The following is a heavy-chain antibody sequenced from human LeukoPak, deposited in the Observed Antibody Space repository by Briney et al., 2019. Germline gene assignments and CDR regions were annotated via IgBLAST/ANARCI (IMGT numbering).Heavy chain of an antibody. J-gene: IGHJ4*02. V-gene: IGHV1-8*01. CDR2: MNPNSGNT. D-gene: IGHD3-22*01. CDR3: ARGLKARRITMIVVAEVLIDY. CDR1: GYTFTSYD. Sequence: ASVKVSCKASGYTFTSYDINWVRQATGQGLEWMGWMNPNSGNTGYAQKFQGRVTMTRNTSISTAYMELSSLRSEDTAVYYCARGLKARRITMIVVAEVLIDYWGQGTLVTVSS.